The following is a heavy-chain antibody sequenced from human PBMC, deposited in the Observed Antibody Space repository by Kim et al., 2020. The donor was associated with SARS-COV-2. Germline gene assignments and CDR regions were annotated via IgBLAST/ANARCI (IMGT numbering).Heavy chain of an antibody. Sequence: ASVKVSCKASGYTFTSYYMHWVRQAPGQGLEWMGIINPSGGSTSYAQKFQGRVTMTRDTSTSTVYMELSSLRSEDTAVYYCAAPQPQYQLPLSMDVWGQGTTVTVSS. J-gene: IGHJ6*02. CDR3: AAPQPQYQLPLSMDV. V-gene: IGHV1-46*01. D-gene: IGHD2-2*01. CDR2: INPSGGST. CDR1: GYTFTSYY.